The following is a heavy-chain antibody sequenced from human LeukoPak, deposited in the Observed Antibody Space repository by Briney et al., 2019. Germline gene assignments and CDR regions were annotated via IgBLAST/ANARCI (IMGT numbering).Heavy chain of an antibody. D-gene: IGHD3-22*01. J-gene: IGHJ4*02. CDR1: GFTVNSNE. V-gene: IGHV3-38-3*01. Sequence: GGSLRLSCAASGFTVNSNEMSWVRQAPGKGLEWVSCISDGSTYYADFRQGRFTISRDNSKNTLYLQMNSLRAEDTAVYYCAKDFPYYYDTSGYYQDSWGQGTLVTVSS. CDR3: AKDFPYYYDTSGYYQDS. CDR2: ISDGST.